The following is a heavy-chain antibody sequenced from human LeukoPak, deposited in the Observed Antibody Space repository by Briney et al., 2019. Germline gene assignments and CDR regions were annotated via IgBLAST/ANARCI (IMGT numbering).Heavy chain of an antibody. V-gene: IGHV4-30-2*01. D-gene: IGHD3-10*01. J-gene: IGHJ4*02. CDR1: GGSISSGGYS. Sequence: PSETLSLTCAVSGGSISSGGYSWSWIRQPPGKGLEWIGYIYHSGSTYYNPSLKSRVTISVDRSKNQFSLKLSSVTAADTAVYYCASSNPYYYGSGSYYNWGQGTLVTVSS. CDR3: ASSNPYYYGSGSYYN. CDR2: IYHSGST.